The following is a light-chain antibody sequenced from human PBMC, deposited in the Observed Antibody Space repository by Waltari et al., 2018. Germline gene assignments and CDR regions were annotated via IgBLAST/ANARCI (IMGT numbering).Light chain of an antibody. Sequence: DVVMTQSPLSLSVTLGQAASISCKSSQSLVHSDGNTHLNWFQQRPGQSPRRLIYRVSNRDSGVPGRFSGSGSGTDFTLKINKVEAEDVGIYYCMQGTHWPYTFGRGTKLDIK. CDR3: MQGTHWPYT. CDR2: RVS. J-gene: IGKJ2*01. CDR1: QSLVHSDGNTH. V-gene: IGKV2-30*02.